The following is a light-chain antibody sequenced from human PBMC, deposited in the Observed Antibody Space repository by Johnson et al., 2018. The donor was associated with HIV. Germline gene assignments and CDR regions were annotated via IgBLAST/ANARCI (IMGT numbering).Light chain of an antibody. J-gene: IGLJ1*01. CDR1: NSNIGNNF. CDR2: DNN. V-gene: IGLV1-51*01. CDR3: GTWDSSLSSHFV. Sequence: QSILTQPPSVSAAPGQKVTISCSGSNSNIGNNFVSWYQQLPGRAPKLLIYDNNKRPSGIPDRFSGSKSGTSATLGITGLQTGDEAYYYCGTWDSSLSSHFVFGTGTNITVL.